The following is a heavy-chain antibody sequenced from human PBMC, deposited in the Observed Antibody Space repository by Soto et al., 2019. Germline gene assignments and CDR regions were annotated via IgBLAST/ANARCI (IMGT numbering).Heavy chain of an antibody. J-gene: IGHJ6*02. CDR3: AREDCSRVGCHRGPFYNYVMDV. D-gene: IGHD2-2*01. CDR2: ISYEGNNE. V-gene: IGHV3-30-3*01. CDR1: GLTLSHYG. Sequence: QVQLVESGGGAVQPGRSLRLSCAASGLTLSHYGMHWVRQAPGKGLEWVAIISYEGNNENYADSVRCRFTISRDNSKDTLYLEMNSLRAEDTAVYYFAREDCSRVGCHRGPFYNYVMDVWCQGTTVIVSS.